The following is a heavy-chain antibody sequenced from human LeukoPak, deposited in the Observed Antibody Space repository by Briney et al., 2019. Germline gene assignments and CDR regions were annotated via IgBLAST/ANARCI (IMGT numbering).Heavy chain of an antibody. J-gene: IGHJ3*02. CDR3: AKDSAGYYYAFDI. CDR1: GFTFSSYG. Sequence: GGSLRLSCAASGFTFSSYGMHWVRQAPGKGLEWVAVIWYGGSNKYYADSVKGRFTISRDNSKNTLYLQMNSLRAEDTAVYYCAKDSAGYYYAFDIWGEGTIVTVSS. D-gene: IGHD3-22*01. V-gene: IGHV3-33*06. CDR2: IWYGGSNK.